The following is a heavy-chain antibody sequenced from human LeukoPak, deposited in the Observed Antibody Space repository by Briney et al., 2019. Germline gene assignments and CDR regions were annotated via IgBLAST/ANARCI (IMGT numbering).Heavy chain of an antibody. CDR3: ARWGSSWYVGYYYYYGMDV. D-gene: IGHD6-13*01. J-gene: IGHJ6*02. V-gene: IGHV4-34*01. CDR1: GGSFSGYY. CDR2: INHSGST. Sequence: KPSETLSLTCAVYGGSFSGYYWSWIRQLPGKGLEWIGEINHSGSTNYNPSLKSRVTISVDTSKNQFSLKLSSVTAADTAVYYCARWGSSWYVGYYYYYGMDVWGQGTTVTVSS.